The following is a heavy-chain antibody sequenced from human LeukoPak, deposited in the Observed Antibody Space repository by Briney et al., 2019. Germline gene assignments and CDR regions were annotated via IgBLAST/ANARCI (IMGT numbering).Heavy chain of an antibody. D-gene: IGHD2-21*02. CDR1: GYPISSGYY. CDR2: IYHRGST. CDR3: ARYRNCGSDCYDAFDI. J-gene: IGHJ3*02. V-gene: IGHV4-38-2*02. Sequence: LETLSLTCTVSGYPISSGYYWGWIRQPPGKGLEWIGGIYHRGSTYYNPSLKSRVTISVDTSKNQFSLKLNSVTAADTAVYYCARYRNCGSDCYDAFDIWGQGTMVTVSS.